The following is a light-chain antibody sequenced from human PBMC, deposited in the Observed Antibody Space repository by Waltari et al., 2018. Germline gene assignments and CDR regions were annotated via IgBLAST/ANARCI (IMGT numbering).Light chain of an antibody. Sequence: TQLTQSPSSLAASVGDRVTIRCRTSQVILGYLSWYQQKPGKAPKLLLYAASTLQSGVPSRFSGSGSGMDFNITISNLQPEDFATYYCQQLKSYPITFGGGTKVEIK. CDR1: QVILGY. CDR2: AAS. V-gene: IGKV1-9*01. CDR3: QQLKSYPIT. J-gene: IGKJ4*01.